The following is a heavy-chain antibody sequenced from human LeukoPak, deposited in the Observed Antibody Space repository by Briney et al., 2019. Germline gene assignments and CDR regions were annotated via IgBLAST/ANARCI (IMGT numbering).Heavy chain of an antibody. CDR1: GGSISSYY. CDR3: AVGYSSGWYAFDI. D-gene: IGHD6-19*01. V-gene: IGHV4-59*08. Sequence: SETQSLTCTVSGGSISSYYWSWIRQPPGKGLEWIGYIYYSGSTNYNPSLKSRVTISVDTSKNQFSLKLSSVTAADTAVYYCAVGYSSGWYAFDIWGQGTMVTVSS. J-gene: IGHJ3*02. CDR2: IYYSGST.